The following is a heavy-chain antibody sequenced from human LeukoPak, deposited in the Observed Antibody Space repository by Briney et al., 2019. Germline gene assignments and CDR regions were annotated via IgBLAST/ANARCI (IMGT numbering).Heavy chain of an antibody. CDR2: INPNSGGT. V-gene: IGHV1-2*06. J-gene: IGHJ5*02. D-gene: IGHD3-22*01. Sequence: ASVKVSCKASGYTFTSYYIHWVRQAPGQGLEWMGRINPNSGGTNYAQKFQGRVTMTRDTSISTAYMELSRLRSDDTAVYYCARDGRYYYDSGEFDPWGQGTLVTVSS. CDR3: ARDGRYYYDSGEFDP. CDR1: GYTFTSYY.